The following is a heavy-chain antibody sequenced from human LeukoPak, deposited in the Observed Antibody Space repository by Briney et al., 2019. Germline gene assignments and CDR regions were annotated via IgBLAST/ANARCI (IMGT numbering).Heavy chain of an antibody. J-gene: IGHJ6*03. CDR3: AKGVGTSYHYHMDV. CDR1: GFTFDEYA. V-gene: IGHV3-9*03. Sequence: PGRSLRLSCAASGFTFDEYAMHWVRQPTGKGLEWVSGISWNSYDIGYADSVKGRFNISRDNAKNSLYLQMNSLRAEDMALYYCAKGVGTSYHYHMDVWGKGTTVIVSS. D-gene: IGHD1-26*01. CDR2: ISWNSYDI.